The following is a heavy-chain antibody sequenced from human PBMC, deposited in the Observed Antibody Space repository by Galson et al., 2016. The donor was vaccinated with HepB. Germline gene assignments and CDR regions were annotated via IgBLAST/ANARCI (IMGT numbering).Heavy chain of an antibody. CDR1: GYTFSSSA. CDR3: RRAYSYAPEYFHH. CDR2: LNAGHGHT. D-gene: IGHD5-18*01. Sequence: SVKVSCKASGYTFSSSAMHWVRQAPRHRREWTGLLNAGHGHTKSSQQFQARVTITRDTSANTAYIDLSSLRSEDTSVYYCRRAYSYAPEYFHHWGRGTLVTVSS. J-gene: IGHJ1*01. V-gene: IGHV1-3*01.